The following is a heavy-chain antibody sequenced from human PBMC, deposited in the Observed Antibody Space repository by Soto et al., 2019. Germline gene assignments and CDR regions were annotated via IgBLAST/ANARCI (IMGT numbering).Heavy chain of an antibody. J-gene: IGHJ4*02. CDR3: ARGGSSRDLAY. CDR2: INHSGST. V-gene: IGHV4-34*01. CDR1: GGSFRGED. D-gene: IGHD2-2*01. Sequence: SETLCLSCAGDGGSFRGEDWSGRRQPPGKGLEWIGEINHSGSTNYNPSLKSRVTISVDTSKNQFSLKLSSVTAADTVVYYCARGGSSRDLAYWAQGTLVTVS.